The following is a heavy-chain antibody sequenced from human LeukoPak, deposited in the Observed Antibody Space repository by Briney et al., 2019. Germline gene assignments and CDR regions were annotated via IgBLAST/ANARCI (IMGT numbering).Heavy chain of an antibody. CDR2: ISSSSSTI. CDR3: ASRPRGSYSTYPFDS. CDR1: GFTFSSYW. V-gene: IGHV3-48*02. D-gene: IGHD1-26*01. Sequence: SGGSLRLSCTASGFTFSSYWMNWVRQAPGKGLEWISYISSSSSTIYYADSVKGRFTISRDNDKNSLYLQMNSLRDEDTAVYYCASRPRGSYSTYPFDSWGQGTLVSVST. J-gene: IGHJ4*02.